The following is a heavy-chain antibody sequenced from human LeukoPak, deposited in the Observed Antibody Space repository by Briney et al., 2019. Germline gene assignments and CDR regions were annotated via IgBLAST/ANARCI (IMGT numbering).Heavy chain of an antibody. D-gene: IGHD3-22*01. CDR3: AKDYYDSSGYGTGFDY. J-gene: IGHJ4*02. Sequence: GGSLRLSCAASGFTFSSYGMHWVRQAPGKGLEWVAVISYDGSNKYYADSVKGRFTISRDNSKNTLYLQMNSLRAEDTAVYYCAKDYYDSSGYGTGFDYWGQGTLVTVSS. CDR1: GFTFSSYG. CDR2: ISYDGSNK. V-gene: IGHV3-30*18.